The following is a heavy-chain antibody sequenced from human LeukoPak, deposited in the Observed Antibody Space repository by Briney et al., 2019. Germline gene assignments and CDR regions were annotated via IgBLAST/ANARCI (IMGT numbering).Heavy chain of an antibody. J-gene: IGHJ4*02. CDR3: ARKDSGYDYSPFDY. CDR2: IYYSGST. D-gene: IGHD5-12*01. V-gene: IGHV4-59*01. Sequence: PSETLSLTCTVSGGSISSYYWSWIRQPPGKGLEWIGYIYYSGSTSYNPSLKSRVTISVDTSMNQFSLKLLSVTAADTAVYYCARKDSGYDYSPFDYWGQGILVTVSS. CDR1: GGSISSYY.